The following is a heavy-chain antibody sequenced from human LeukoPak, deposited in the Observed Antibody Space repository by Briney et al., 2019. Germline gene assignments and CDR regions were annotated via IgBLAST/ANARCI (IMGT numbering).Heavy chain of an antibody. D-gene: IGHD3-10*01. J-gene: IGHJ4*02. Sequence: GGSLRLSCAASGITFTDHYMNWIRQAPGKGLEWLSYISTSGRTIAYADSVKGRFTISRDNAKNSLYLQMNSPRADDTAVYYCARTKSEPTYGQHHGLDNWGQGTLVTVSS. CDR2: ISTSGRTI. V-gene: IGHV3-11*01. CDR1: GITFTDHY. CDR3: ARTKSEPTYGQHHGLDN.